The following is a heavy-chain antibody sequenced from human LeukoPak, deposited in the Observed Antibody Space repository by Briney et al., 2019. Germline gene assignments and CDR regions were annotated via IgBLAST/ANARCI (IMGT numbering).Heavy chain of an antibody. CDR1: GLTFSTYW. V-gene: IGHV3-74*01. J-gene: IGHJ4*02. Sequence: PGGSLRLSCAASGLTFSTYWMHWVRQAPGKGLVWVSRINTDGSSTTYADSVKGRFTLSRDNARNTLFLQMNSLRAEDTAVYYCARDPKNNYFDYWGQGTLVTVSS. CDR3: ARDPKNNYFDY. CDR2: INTDGSST.